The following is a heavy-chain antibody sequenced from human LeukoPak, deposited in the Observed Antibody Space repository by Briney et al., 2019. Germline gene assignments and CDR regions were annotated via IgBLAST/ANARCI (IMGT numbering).Heavy chain of an antibody. D-gene: IGHD2-15*01. J-gene: IGHJ4*02. V-gene: IGHV3-30-3*01. CDR3: AKDTPPSDY. CDR1: GFTFSSYA. CDR2: ISYDGSNK. Sequence: PGRSLRLSCAASGFTFSSYAMHWVRQAPGKGLEWVAVISYDGSNKYYADSVKGRFTISRDNSKNTLYLQMNSLRAEDTAVYYCAKDTPPSDYWGQGTLVTVSS.